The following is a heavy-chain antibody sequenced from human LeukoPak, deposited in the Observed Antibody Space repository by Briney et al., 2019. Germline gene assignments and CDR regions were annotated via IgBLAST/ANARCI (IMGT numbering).Heavy chain of an antibody. D-gene: IGHD5-24*01. CDR2: IKQDESEK. CDR1: GFTLGTFW. CDR3: ARPRWLQFGPHDS. J-gene: IGHJ4*02. Sequence: QAGGSLRLSCEASGFTLGTFWMSWVRQAPGKGLEWVASIKQDESEKHYVESVKGRFTISRDNAKNSLYLQMNSLRGEDTAVYYCARPRWLQFGPHDSWGQGILVTVSS. V-gene: IGHV3-7*01.